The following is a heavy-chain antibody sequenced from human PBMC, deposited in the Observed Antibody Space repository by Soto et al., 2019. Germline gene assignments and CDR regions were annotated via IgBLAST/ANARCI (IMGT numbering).Heavy chain of an antibody. CDR2: MNHSGST. CDR1: GGSFSGYY. V-gene: IGHV4-34*01. D-gene: IGHD3-9*01. CDR3: VRGHYDILTGYSSYYFDY. J-gene: IGHJ4*02. Sequence: SETLSLTCAVYGGSFSGYYWNWIRQPPGKGLEWIGEMNHSGSTNYNPSLKSRVTISVDTAKNQFSLKLSSVTAADTAVYYCVRGHYDILTGYSSYYFDYWGQGTLVTVSS.